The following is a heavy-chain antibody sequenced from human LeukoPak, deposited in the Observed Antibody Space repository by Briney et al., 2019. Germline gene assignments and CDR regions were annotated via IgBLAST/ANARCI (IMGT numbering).Heavy chain of an antibody. D-gene: IGHD6-13*01. V-gene: IGHV1-69*13. Sequence: SVSVSCGASGGTFNSYAISWVRQAPGQGREGRGGIIPIFGTANYAKKVQGRVTITADESTSTAYMELSSLRSEDTAVYYCARVTTSRYSSSWYPFDYWGQGTLVTVSS. CDR3: ARVTTSRYSSSWYPFDY. CDR1: GGTFNSYA. CDR2: IIPIFGTA. J-gene: IGHJ4*02.